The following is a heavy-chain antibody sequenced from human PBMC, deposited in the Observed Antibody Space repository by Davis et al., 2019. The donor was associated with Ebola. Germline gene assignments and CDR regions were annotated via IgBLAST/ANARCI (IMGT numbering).Heavy chain of an antibody. Sequence: SVKVSCKASGGTFSSYAISWVRQAPGQGLEWMGGIIPIFGTANYAQKFQGRVTITADESTSTAYMELSSLRSEDTAVYYCAIDYGGNSVRGGMNWYFDLWGRGTLVTVSS. CDR2: IIPIFGTA. CDR3: AIDYGGNSVRGGMNWYFDL. D-gene: IGHD4-23*01. CDR1: GGTFSSYA. J-gene: IGHJ2*01. V-gene: IGHV1-69*13.